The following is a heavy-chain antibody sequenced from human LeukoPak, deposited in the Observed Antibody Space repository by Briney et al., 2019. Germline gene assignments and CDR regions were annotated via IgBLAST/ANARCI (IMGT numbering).Heavy chain of an antibody. CDR2: IYYSGST. CDR3: ATRLGYCSGGSCYGRYWYFDL. Sequence: KASETLSLTCTVSGGSISSYYWSWIRQPPGKGLEWIGYIYYSGSTNYNPSLKSRVTISVDTSKNQSSLKLSSVTAADTAVYYCATRLGYCSGGSCYGRYWYFDLWGRGTLVTVSS. J-gene: IGHJ2*01. D-gene: IGHD2-15*01. CDR1: GGSISSYY. V-gene: IGHV4-59*08.